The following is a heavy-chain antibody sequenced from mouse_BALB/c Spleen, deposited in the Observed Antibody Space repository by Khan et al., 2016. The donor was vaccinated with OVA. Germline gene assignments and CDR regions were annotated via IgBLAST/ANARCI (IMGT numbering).Heavy chain of an antibody. CDR1: GYSITSDYA. CDR2: ISYSGST. CDR3: ARWTTVVATDYFDY. V-gene: IGHV3-2*02. J-gene: IGHJ2*01. D-gene: IGHD1-1*01. Sequence: EVQLQESGPGLVKPSQSLSLTCTVTGYSITSDYAWNWIRQFPGNKLEWMGYISYSGSTSYNPSLKSRISITRDTSKNQFFLQLNSVTTEDTATYYCARWTTVVATDYFDYWGQGTTLTVSS.